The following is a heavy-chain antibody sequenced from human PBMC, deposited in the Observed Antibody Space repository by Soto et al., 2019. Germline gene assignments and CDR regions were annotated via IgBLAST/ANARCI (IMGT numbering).Heavy chain of an antibody. V-gene: IGHV3-21*01. CDR3: ARDLDHYSSGWYPFDY. J-gene: IGHJ4*02. Sequence: PGGSLRLSCAASGFTFSSYSMNWVRQAPGKGLEWVSSISSSSSYIYYADSVKGRFTISRDDAKNSLYLQMNSLRAEDTAVYYCARDLDHYSSGWYPFDYWGQGTLVTVSS. CDR2: ISSSSSYI. D-gene: IGHD6-19*01. CDR1: GFTFSSYS.